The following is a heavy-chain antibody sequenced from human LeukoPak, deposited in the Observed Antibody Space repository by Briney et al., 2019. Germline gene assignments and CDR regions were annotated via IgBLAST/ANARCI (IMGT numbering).Heavy chain of an antibody. V-gene: IGHV1-2*02. J-gene: IGHJ4*02. CDR3: ARDRGQQWLPDS. CDR2: ISPYSNGT. Sequence: ASVKVSCKASGYTFTSYYMHWVRQAPGQGLEWMGWISPYSNGTKSAQKFQGRVTMTRDTSTSTAYMELNRLTSDDTAMYYCARDRGQQWLPDSWGQGTLVTVSS. D-gene: IGHD6-19*01. CDR1: GYTFTSYY.